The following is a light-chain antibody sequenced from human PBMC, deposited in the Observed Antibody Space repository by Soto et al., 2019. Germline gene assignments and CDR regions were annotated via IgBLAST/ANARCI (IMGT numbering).Light chain of an antibody. CDR3: FSYTSSTAYV. Sequence: QSALTQPASVSGSPGQSITISCTGTSSGVGGYKYVSWYQLHPGKAPKLMIYEVSNRPSGISNRFSASKSGNTASLTISGLQAEDEADYYCFSYTSSTAYVFGTGTKVTVL. CDR1: SSGVGGYKY. V-gene: IGLV2-14*01. J-gene: IGLJ1*01. CDR2: EVS.